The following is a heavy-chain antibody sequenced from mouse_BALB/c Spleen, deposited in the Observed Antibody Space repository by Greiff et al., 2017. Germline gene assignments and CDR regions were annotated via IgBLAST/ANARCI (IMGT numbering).Heavy chain of an antibody. D-gene: IGHD3-2*02. CDR2: IRNKANGYTT. J-gene: IGHJ2*01. Sequence: EVKLVESGGGLVQPGGSLRLSCATSGFTFTDYYMSWVRQPPGKALEWLGFIRNKANGYTTEYSASVKGRFTISRDNSQSILYLQMNTLRAEDSATYYCARAQYDCCDYWGQGTTLTVSS. CDR3: ARAQYDCCDY. CDR1: GFTFTDYY. V-gene: IGHV7-3*02.